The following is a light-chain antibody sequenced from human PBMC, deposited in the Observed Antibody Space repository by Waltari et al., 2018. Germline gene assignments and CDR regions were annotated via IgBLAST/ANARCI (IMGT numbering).Light chain of an antibody. V-gene: IGLV1-47*01. CDR2: TNN. CDR3: AAWDDSLRVV. J-gene: IGLJ2*01. Sequence: YQSPPGTAPQLLNLTNNPRPRGVPDRFPGVKYCTSASLANTGLRSEDEAYYYCAAWDDSLRVVFGGGTKLTVL.